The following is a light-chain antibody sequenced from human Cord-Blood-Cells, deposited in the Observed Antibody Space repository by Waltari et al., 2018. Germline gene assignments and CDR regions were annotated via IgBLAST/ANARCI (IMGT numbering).Light chain of an antibody. CDR1: RRDVGGYNH. V-gene: IGLV2-11*01. J-gene: IGLJ1*01. CDR2: DVS. CDR3: CSYAGSYTYV. Sequence: QSALTQPRSVSGSPGQSVTIPCTGPRRDVGGYNHVSWYQQHPGKAPKLMIYDVSKRPSGVPDRFSGSKSGNTASLTISGLQAEDEADYYCCSYAGSYTYVFGTGTKVTVL.